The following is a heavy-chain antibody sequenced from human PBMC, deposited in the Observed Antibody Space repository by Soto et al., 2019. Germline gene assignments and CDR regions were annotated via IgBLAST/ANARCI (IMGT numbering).Heavy chain of an antibody. J-gene: IGHJ4*02. Sequence: GGSLRLSCAVSGFTFSDYYMTWIRQAPGKGLEWVSYISSSTSHTNYADSVKGRFTISRDNAKNSLFLQMNSLRAEDTAVYYCARGRGAAADYFDIWGQGTLVTVSS. CDR2: ISSSTSHT. CDR3: ARGRGAAADYFDI. CDR1: GFTFSDYY. V-gene: IGHV3-11*05. D-gene: IGHD6-13*01.